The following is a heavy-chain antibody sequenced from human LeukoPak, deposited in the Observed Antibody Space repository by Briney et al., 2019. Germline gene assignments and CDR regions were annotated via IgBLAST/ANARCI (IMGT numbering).Heavy chain of an antibody. CDR2: IYYSGST. J-gene: IGHJ4*02. D-gene: IGHD6-6*01. V-gene: IGHV4-30-4*08. CDR1: GYSISSGYY. CDR3: ARERIAARPYFDY. Sequence: SETLSLTCTVSGYSISSGYYWSWIRQPPGKGLEWIGYIYYSGSTYYNPSLKSRVTISVDMSKNKFSLKLNSVTAADTAVYYCARERIAARPYFDYWGQGTLVTVSS.